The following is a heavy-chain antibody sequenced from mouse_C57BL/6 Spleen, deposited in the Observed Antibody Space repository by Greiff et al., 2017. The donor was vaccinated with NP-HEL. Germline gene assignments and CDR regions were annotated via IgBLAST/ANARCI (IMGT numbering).Heavy chain of an antibody. D-gene: IGHD1-1*01. V-gene: IGHV1-18*01. CDR1: GYTFTDYY. J-gene: IGHJ1*03. Sequence: EVQLQQSGPELVKPGASVKISCKASGYTFTDYYMDWVKQSHGTSLEWIGGINPNNGGTIYNQKFKGKATLTVDKSSSTAYMQLRSLTSEDTAVYYCGRSYSDDYCYFDVWGTGTTVTVSS. CDR3: GRSYSDDYCYFDV. CDR2: INPNNGGT.